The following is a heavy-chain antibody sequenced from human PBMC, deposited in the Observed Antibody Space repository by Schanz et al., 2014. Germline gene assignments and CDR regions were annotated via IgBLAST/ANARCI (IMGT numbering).Heavy chain of an antibody. Sequence: QVQLVQSGAEVKKPGASVKVSCKASGYTLTNFDINWVRQAPGQGLEWMGWMNPNSGTTSHAQKFQGRVTMTRDTSTSTVYMELSSLRSEDTAVYYCASALTTWGGMDVWGQGTTVTVSS. D-gene: IGHD4-4*01. V-gene: IGHV1-8*01. CDR1: GYTLTNFD. CDR3: ASALTTWGGMDV. J-gene: IGHJ6*02. CDR2: MNPNSGTT.